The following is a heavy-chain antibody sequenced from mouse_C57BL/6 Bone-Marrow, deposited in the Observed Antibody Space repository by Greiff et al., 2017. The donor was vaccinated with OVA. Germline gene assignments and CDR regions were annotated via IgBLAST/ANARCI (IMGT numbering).Heavy chain of an antibody. CDR1: GYTFTDYY. V-gene: IGHV1-19*01. CDR3: ARWAYYSFDY. J-gene: IGHJ2*01. D-gene: IGHD2-12*01. CDR2: INPYNGGT. Sequence: EVQLQQSGPVLVKPGASVKMSCKASGYTFTDYYMNWVKQSHGKSLEWIGVINPYNGGTSYNQKFKGKATLTVDKSSSTAYMELNSLTSEDSAVYYCARWAYYSFDYWGQGTTLTVSS.